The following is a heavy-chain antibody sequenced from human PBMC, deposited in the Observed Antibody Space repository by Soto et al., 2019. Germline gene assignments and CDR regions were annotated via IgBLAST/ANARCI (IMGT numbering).Heavy chain of an antibody. CDR2: ISSSSSYI. J-gene: IGHJ3*02. Sequence: GGSLRLSCAASGFTFSSYSMNWVRQAPGKGLEWVSSISSSSSYIYYADSVKGRFTISRDNAKNSLYLQMNSLRAEDTAVYYCARDHDVAVAVEWGPDAFDIWGQGTMVTVSS. V-gene: IGHV3-21*01. CDR1: GFTFSSYS. CDR3: ARDHDVAVAVEWGPDAFDI. D-gene: IGHD6-19*01.